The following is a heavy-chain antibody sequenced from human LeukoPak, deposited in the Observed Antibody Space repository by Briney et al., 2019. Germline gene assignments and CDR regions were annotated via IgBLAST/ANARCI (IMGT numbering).Heavy chain of an antibody. CDR2: ISAYNGNT. V-gene: IGHV1-18*01. Sequence: ASVKVSCKAPGYTFTSHGIIWVRQAPGQGLEWMAWISAYNGNTNYAQKLQGRVTVTTETSTSTAYMELRSLRSDDTAVYYCARGNCGGDCYSFDYWGQGTLVTVSS. CDR1: GYTFTSHG. J-gene: IGHJ4*02. CDR3: ARGNCGGDCYSFDY. D-gene: IGHD2-21*02.